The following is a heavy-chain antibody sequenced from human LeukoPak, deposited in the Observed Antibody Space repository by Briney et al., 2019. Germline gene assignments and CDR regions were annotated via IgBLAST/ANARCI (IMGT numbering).Heavy chain of an antibody. D-gene: IGHD6-13*01. J-gene: IGHJ4*02. Sequence: SETLSLTCTVSGGSISSYYWSWIRQPPGKGLEWIGYIYYSGSTNYNPSLKSRVTISVDTSKNQFSPKLSSVTAADTAVYYCAREPSRSSYFDYWGQGTLVTVSS. V-gene: IGHV4-59*01. CDR3: AREPSRSSYFDY. CDR1: GGSISSYY. CDR2: IYYSGST.